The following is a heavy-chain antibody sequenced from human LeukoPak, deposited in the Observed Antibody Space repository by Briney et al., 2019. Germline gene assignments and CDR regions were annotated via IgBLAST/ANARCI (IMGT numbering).Heavy chain of an antibody. J-gene: IGHJ4*02. Sequence: MSSETLSLTCAVYGGSFSGYYWSWIRQPPGKGLEWMGEINHSGSTNYNPSLKSRVTISVDTSKNQFSLKLSSVTAADTAVYYCASGRWSALDYWGQGTLVTVSS. CDR3: ASGRWSALDY. CDR2: INHSGST. CDR1: GGSFSGYY. V-gene: IGHV4-34*01. D-gene: IGHD4-23*01.